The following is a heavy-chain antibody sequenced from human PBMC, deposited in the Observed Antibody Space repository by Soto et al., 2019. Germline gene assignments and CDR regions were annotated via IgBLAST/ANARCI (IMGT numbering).Heavy chain of an antibody. V-gene: IGHV3-53*01. CDR2: IYSGGST. Sequence: EVQLVESGGGLIQPGGSLRLSCAASGFTVSSNYMSWVRQAPGKVLEWVSVIYSGGSTYYADSVKSRFTISRDNSKTTLYLQRNGMRAEDTAVYYCARDRVESGYPEYFQHWGQGTLVTVSS. CDR1: GFTVSSNY. J-gene: IGHJ1*01. CDR3: ARDRVESGYPEYFQH. D-gene: IGHD3-22*01.